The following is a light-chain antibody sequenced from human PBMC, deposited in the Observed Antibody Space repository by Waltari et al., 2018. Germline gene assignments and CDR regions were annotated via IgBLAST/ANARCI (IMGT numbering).Light chain of an antibody. J-gene: IGLJ3*02. CDR2: KGI. Sequence: QTVVTQEPSLSVSPGGTVTRTCSLISCIVSSTSHPPWYQQTPGQPPRALVYKGISRSSGVPDRFSGSILGNTAALTITGAQADDESDYYCSMYMGSGVWVFGGGTKLTVL. CDR1: SCIVSSTSH. V-gene: IGLV8-61*01. CDR3: SMYMGSGVWV.